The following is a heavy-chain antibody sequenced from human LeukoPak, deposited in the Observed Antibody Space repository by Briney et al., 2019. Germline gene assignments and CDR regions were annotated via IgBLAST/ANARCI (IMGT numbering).Heavy chain of an antibody. CDR2: IYPGDSDT. V-gene: IGHV5-51*01. D-gene: IGHD6-13*01. J-gene: IGHJ4*02. Sequence: GESLKISCKISGYRLTNNWIGWVRQVPGKGLEWMGLIYPGDSDTRYSPSFQGQVTFSVDASISTAYLQLSGLRASDTAIYYCVRFGLTSSLDYWGQGTLVTVSS. CDR3: VRFGLTSSLDY. CDR1: GYRLTNNW.